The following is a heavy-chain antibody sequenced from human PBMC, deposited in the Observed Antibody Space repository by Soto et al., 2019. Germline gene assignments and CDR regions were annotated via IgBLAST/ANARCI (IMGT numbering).Heavy chain of an antibody. CDR3: TRDPVYYYDSRGRKWFDP. J-gene: IGHJ5*02. CDR2: IRSKAYGGTT. Sequence: PGGSLRLSCTASGFTFGDYSISWVRQAPWKGLEWVGFIRSKAYGGTTEYAASVKGRFTISRDDSKRIAYLQMNSLKTEDTAVYYCTRDPVYYYDSRGRKWFDPWGQRTLVAV. V-gene: IGHV3-49*04. CDR1: GFTFGDYS. D-gene: IGHD3-22*01.